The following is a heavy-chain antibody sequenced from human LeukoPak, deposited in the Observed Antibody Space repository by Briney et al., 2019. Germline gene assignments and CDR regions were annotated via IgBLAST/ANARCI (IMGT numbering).Heavy chain of an antibody. Sequence: GGSLRLSCAASGFTFSSYGMHWVRQAPGKGLEWVAVIWYDGSNKYYADSVKGQFTISRDNSKNTLYLQVNSLRAEDTAVYYCAKDHLIGYSSSWYNYWGQVTLVTVSS. CDR3: AKDHLIGYSSSWYNY. D-gene: IGHD6-13*01. CDR1: GFTFSSYG. CDR2: IWYDGSNK. J-gene: IGHJ4*02. V-gene: IGHV3-33*06.